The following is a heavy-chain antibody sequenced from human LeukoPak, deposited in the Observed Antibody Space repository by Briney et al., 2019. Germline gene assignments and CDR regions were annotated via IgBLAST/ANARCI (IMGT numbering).Heavy chain of an antibody. CDR1: GFTFSSYA. CDR3: AKDNYGSGSYYSYYFDY. J-gene: IGHJ4*02. Sequence: PGGSLRLSCAASGFTFSSYAMSWVPQAPGKGLEWVSAIGGSGGSTYYADSVKGRFTISRDNSKNTLYLQMNSLRAEDTAVYYCAKDNYGSGSYYSYYFDYWGQGTLVTVSS. V-gene: IGHV3-23*01. CDR2: IGGSGGST. D-gene: IGHD3-10*01.